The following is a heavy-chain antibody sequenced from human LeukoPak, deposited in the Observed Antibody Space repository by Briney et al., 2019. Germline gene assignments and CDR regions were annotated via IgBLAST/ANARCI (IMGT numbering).Heavy chain of an antibody. CDR2: INHSGST. J-gene: IGHJ4*02. CDR1: GVSFSGYY. V-gene: IGHV4-34*01. Sequence: PSETLSLTCAVYGVSFSGYYWSWIRQPPGKGLEWIGEINHSGSTNYNPSLKSRVTISVDTSKNQFSLKLSSVTAADTAVYYCARAPIAAADEDYWGQGTLVTVPS. CDR3: ARAPIAAADEDY. D-gene: IGHD6-13*01.